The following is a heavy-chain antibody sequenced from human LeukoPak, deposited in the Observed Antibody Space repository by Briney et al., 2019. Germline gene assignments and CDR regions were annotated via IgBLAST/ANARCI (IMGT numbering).Heavy chain of an antibody. CDR1: GYSISSGYY. Sequence: SGTLSLTCTVSGYSISSGYYWGLSRQPPGKGLGWIGSIYHSWSTYYNPSLKSRVTISVDTSKNQFSLKLSSVTAADTAVYYCAREYYDYDSSGYWAYWGQGTLVTVST. CDR2: IYHSWST. CDR3: AREYYDYDSSGYWAY. V-gene: IGHV4-38-2*02. D-gene: IGHD3-22*01. J-gene: IGHJ4*02.